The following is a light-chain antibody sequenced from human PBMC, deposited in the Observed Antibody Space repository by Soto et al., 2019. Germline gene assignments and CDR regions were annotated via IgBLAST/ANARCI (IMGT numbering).Light chain of an antibody. Sequence: DVVLTQSPLSLPVNFGQPASISCRSSKSLVXXXXXXXSSWFHQRPGQSPRRLIYRVSSRDSGVPDRFSGSGSGTDFTLEISRVEAEDVGIYFCTQGTHWPRTFGQGTKVEVK. CDR3: TQGTHWPRT. J-gene: IGKJ1*01. CDR2: RVS. CDR1: KSLVXXXXXXX. V-gene: IGKV2-30*01.